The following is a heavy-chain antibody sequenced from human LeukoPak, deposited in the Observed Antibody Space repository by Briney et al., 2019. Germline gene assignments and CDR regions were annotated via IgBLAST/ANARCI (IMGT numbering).Heavy chain of an antibody. CDR3: ARSGGYRAPLDY. V-gene: IGHV3-30*03. CDR2: ISYDGSNK. J-gene: IGHJ4*02. CDR1: GFTFSSYG. Sequence: PGGSLRLSCAASGFTFSSYGMHWVRQAPGKRLEWVAVISYDGSNKYYADSVKGRFTISRDNSKNTLYLQMNSLRAEDTAVYYCARSGGYRAPLDYWGQGTLVTVSS. D-gene: IGHD5-12*01.